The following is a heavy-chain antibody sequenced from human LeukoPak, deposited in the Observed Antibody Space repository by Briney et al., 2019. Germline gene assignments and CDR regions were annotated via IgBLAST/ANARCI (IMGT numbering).Heavy chain of an antibody. D-gene: IGHD3-3*01. CDR3: ARAPNQVLRAFDY. J-gene: IGHJ4*02. CDR1: GYTFTSYD. V-gene: IGHV1-8*01. Sequence: ASVKVSCKASGYTFTSYDINWVRPATGQGLEWMGRMNPNSGNTGYAQTLQGRVTMTRNTSISTAYMELSSLRSEDTAVYYCARAPNQVLRAFDYWGQGTPVTVSS. CDR2: MNPNSGNT.